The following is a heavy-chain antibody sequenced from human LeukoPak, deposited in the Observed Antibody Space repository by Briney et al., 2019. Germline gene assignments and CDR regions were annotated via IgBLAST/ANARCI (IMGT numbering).Heavy chain of an antibody. CDR3: ARVVVVPAAIKARSWFDP. V-gene: IGHV4-34*01. D-gene: IGHD2-2*01. CDR1: GGSFSGYY. Sequence: SETLSLTCAVYGGSFSGYYWSWIRQPPGKGLEWIGEINHSGSTNYNPSLKSRVTISVDTSKNQFSLKLSSVTAADTAVYYCARVVVVPAAIKARSWFDPWGQGTLVTVSS. J-gene: IGHJ5*02. CDR2: INHSGST.